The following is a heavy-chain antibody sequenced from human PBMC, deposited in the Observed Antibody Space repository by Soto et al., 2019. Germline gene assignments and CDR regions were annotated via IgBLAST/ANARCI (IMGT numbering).Heavy chain of an antibody. J-gene: IGHJ4*02. V-gene: IGHV1-3*01. CDR1: GYTFTSHA. D-gene: IGHD2-2*01. Sequence: ASVKVSCKASGYTFTSHAMHWVRQAPGQRLEWMGWINAGNGNTKYSQKFQGRVTITRDTSASTAYMELSSLRSEDTAVYYCARGYCSSTSCYPFDYWGQGTLVTVSS. CDR3: ARGYCSSTSCYPFDY. CDR2: INAGNGNT.